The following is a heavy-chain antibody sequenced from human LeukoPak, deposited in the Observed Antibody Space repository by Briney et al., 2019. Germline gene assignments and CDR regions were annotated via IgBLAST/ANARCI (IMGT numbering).Heavy chain of an antibody. CDR2: MSYDGFTK. CDR3: ARDKIVGATHFDY. V-gene: IGHV3-30*04. D-gene: IGHD1-26*01. J-gene: IGHJ4*02. Sequence: GGSLRLSCVASGFTFSASTMHWVRQAPGKGLEWVAVMSYDGFTKYYADSVKGRFTISRDNAKNSLYLQMNSLRAEDTAVYYCARDKIVGATHFDYWGQGTLVTVSS. CDR1: GFTFSAST.